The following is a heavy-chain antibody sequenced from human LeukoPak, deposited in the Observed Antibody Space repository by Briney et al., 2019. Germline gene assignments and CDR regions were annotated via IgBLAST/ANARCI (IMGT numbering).Heavy chain of an antibody. V-gene: IGHV1-69*13. CDR1: GGTFSRYA. J-gene: IGHJ6*03. Sequence: SVKVSCKASGGTFSRYAISWVRQAPGQGLEWMGGIIPIFGTANYAQKFQGRVTITADESTSTAYMELSSLRSEDTAVYYCARAEITTMVRGVIRDPYYYYMDVWGKGTTVTISS. D-gene: IGHD3-10*01. CDR3: ARAEITTMVRGVIRDPYYYYMDV. CDR2: IIPIFGTA.